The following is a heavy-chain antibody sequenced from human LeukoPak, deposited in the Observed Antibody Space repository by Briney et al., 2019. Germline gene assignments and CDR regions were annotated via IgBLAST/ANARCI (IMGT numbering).Heavy chain of an antibody. J-gene: IGHJ4*02. CDR1: GSTFSSYS. V-gene: IGHV3-21*01. D-gene: IGHD3-10*02. Sequence: GGSLRLSCAASGSTFSSYSMNWVRQAPGKGLEWVSFISSSSSYIYYADSVKGRFTISRGNAKNSLYLQMNSLRAEDTAVYYCARGTMFPYYSDYWGQGTLVTVSS. CDR3: ARGTMFPYYSDY. CDR2: ISSSSSYI.